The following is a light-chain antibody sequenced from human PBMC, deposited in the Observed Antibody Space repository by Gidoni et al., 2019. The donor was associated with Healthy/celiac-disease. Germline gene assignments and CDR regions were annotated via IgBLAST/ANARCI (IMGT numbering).Light chain of an antibody. J-gene: IGKJ1*01. V-gene: IGKV1-39*01. CDR3: QQSYSTPRT. CDR1: QSISTY. CDR2: AAS. Sequence: DIQMTQSPSSLSASVGDRVTITCRASQSISTYLNWYQQKPGKAPKLLIYAASSLQSGVPSRFSGSGSGTGTDFTLTINSLQPEDFATYYCQQSYSTPRTFXXXTKVEIK.